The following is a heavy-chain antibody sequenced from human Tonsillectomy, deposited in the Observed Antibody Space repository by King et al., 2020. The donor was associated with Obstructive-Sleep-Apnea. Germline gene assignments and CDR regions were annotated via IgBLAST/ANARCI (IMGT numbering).Heavy chain of an antibody. Sequence: QLQESGPGLVKPSETLSLTCTVSGGSISSSSYYWGWIRQPPGKGLEWIGSIYYSGSTYYNPSLKSRVTISVDTSKNQFSLKLSSVTAADTAVYYCALANPSIEMATTLLPNTVDYWGQGTLVTVSS. CDR3: ALANPSIEMATTLLPNTVDY. D-gene: IGHD5-24*01. J-gene: IGHJ4*02. V-gene: IGHV4-39*07. CDR1: GGSISSSSYY. CDR2: IYYSGST.